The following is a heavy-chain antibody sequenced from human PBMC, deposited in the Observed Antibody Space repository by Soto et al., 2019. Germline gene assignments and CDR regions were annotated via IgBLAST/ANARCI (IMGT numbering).Heavy chain of an antibody. Sequence: QVQLQQWGAGLLKPSETLSLTCAVYGGSFSGYYWSWIRQPPGKGLEWIGEINHSGSTNYNPSLKSRVTISVDTSKNQFSLKLSSVTAADTAVYYCARQRGGGWYVRYYGMDVWGQGTTVTVSS. D-gene: IGHD6-19*01. V-gene: IGHV4-34*01. CDR2: INHSGST. CDR3: ARQRGGGWYVRYYGMDV. CDR1: GGSFSGYY. J-gene: IGHJ6*02.